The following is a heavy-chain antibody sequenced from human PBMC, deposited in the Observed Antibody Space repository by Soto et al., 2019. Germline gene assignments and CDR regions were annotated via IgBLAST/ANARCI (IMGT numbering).Heavy chain of an antibody. D-gene: IGHD3-10*01. CDR3: ARDVARVRVFQGHYYYYGMEG. J-gene: IGHJ6*01. V-gene: IGHV4-31*03. CDR1: GGSISSGGYY. Sequence: SETLSLTCTVSGGSISSGGYYWSWIRQHPGKGLEWIGYIYYSGSTYYNPSLKSRVTISVDTSKNQFSLKLSSVTAADTAVYYCARDVARVRVFQGHYYYYGMEGWGQVITDIVS. CDR2: IYYSGST.